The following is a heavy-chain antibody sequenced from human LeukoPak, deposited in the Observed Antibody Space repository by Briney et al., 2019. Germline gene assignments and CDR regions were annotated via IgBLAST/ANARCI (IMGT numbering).Heavy chain of an antibody. J-gene: IGHJ4*02. V-gene: IGHV3-30*18. Sequence: PGGSLRLSCAASGFTFSSYGMHWVRQAPGKGLEWVAVISYDGSKKYYADSVKGRFTISRDNSKNTLYLQMNSLRAEDTAVYYCAKDEGGNAGFDYWGRGTLVTVSS. CDR3: AKDEGGNAGFDY. CDR2: ISYDGSKK. CDR1: GFTFSSYG. D-gene: IGHD4-23*01.